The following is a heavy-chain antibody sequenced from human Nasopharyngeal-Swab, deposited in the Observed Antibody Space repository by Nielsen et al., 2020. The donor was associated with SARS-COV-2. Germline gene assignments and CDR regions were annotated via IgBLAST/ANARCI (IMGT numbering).Heavy chain of an antibody. Sequence: GESLKISCAASGFTFSSYNMNWVRQAPGKGLEWVSYINTGSSSIYYADSVKGRFTISRDNAKNSLYLQMNSLRDEDTAVYYCARVSWDGYYYYYGLDVWGQGTTVTVSS. D-gene: IGHD5-24*01. CDR3: ARVSWDGYYYYYGLDV. CDR1: GFTFSSYN. CDR2: INTGSSSI. J-gene: IGHJ6*02. V-gene: IGHV3-48*02.